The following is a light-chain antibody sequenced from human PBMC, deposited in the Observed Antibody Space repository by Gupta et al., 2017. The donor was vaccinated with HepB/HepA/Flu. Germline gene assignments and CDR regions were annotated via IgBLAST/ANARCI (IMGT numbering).Light chain of an antibody. CDR1: KIGNKN. CDR3: QVWDSSTAN. J-gene: IGLJ1*01. Sequence: SYELTQPHSISVALGQTARIICGGNKIGNKNVHWYQQKPGQAPILIIYRDGNRPSGIPERYSGSNSGNTATLTISSAQAGDEADFYCQVWDSSTANFETGTKVTVL. V-gene: IGLV3-9*01. CDR2: RDG.